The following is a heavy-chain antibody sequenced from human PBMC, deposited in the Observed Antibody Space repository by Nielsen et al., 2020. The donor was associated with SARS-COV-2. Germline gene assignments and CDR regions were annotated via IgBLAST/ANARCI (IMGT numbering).Heavy chain of an antibody. D-gene: IGHD6-13*01. CDR2: INAYNGNT. V-gene: IGHV1-18*01. CDR3: ARGLSSLAAEAFDI. CDR1: GYTFTSYG. Sequence: ASVKVSCKASGYTFTSYGISWVRQAPGQGLEWMGWINAYNGNTNYAQKLQGRVTMTTDTSTSTAYMELRSLRSDDTAVYYCARGLSSLAAEAFDIWGQGTMVTVSS. J-gene: IGHJ3*02.